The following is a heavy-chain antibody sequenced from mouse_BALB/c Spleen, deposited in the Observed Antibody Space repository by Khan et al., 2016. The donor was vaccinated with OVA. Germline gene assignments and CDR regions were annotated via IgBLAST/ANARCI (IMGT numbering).Heavy chain of an antibody. V-gene: IGHV2-4-1*01. Sequence: QVQRKQSGPGLVQPSQSLSITCTVSGFSLTTYGVHWVRQSPGKGLEWLGLIWSGGNTDYNAAFISRLSISKDNSKSKVFFKMNSLQADDTAIYYCARNSYRYDFTYWGQGTLVTVSA. CDR1: GFSLTTYG. CDR2: IWSGGNT. CDR3: ARNSYRYDFTY. D-gene: IGHD2-14*01. J-gene: IGHJ3*01.